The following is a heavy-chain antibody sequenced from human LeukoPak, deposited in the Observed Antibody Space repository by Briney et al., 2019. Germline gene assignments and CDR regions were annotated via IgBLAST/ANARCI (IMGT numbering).Heavy chain of an antibody. J-gene: IGHJ4*02. CDR1: GYTFTSYG. CDR2: ISAYNGNT. Sequence: GASVKVSCKASGYTFTSYGISWVRQAPGQGLEWMGWISAYNGNTNYAQKLQGRVTMTTDTSTSTAYMVLRSLRSDDTAVYYCARDSAMVRGVIEPFDYWGQGTLVTVSS. D-gene: IGHD3-10*01. CDR3: ARDSAMVRGVIEPFDY. V-gene: IGHV1-18*01.